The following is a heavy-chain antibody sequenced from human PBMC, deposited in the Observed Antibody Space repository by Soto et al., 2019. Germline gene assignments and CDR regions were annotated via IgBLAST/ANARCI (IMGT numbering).Heavy chain of an antibody. CDR1: GGSFSGYY. V-gene: IGHV4-34*01. CDR3: AETTISYHDFLTGYYDRDAYSYGMAV. CDR2: IYHSGST. Sequence: SETLSLTCAVYGGSFSGYYWSWIRQPPGKGLEWIGEIYHSGSTNYNPSLKRRVTISVDTSKNQFSLRLSSVTAADTALYYCAETTISYHDFLTGYYDRDAYSYGMAVWGPGTTVTVSS. D-gene: IGHD3-9*01. J-gene: IGHJ6*02.